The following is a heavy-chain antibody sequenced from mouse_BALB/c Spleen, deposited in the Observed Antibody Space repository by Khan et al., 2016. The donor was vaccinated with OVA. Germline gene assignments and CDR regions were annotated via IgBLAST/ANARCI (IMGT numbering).Heavy chain of an antibody. Sequence: EVQLQQSGPELMKPGASVKISCKASGYSFTSYYIHWMIQSPGNSLEWIGYIDPFSGCSTYNQKFKDKATLTVDKSSSTAYLHLSNLTSEDSAVYYCTGHGYVAWFTYWGQGTLVTVSA. V-gene: IGHV1-31*01. D-gene: IGHD2-14*01. CDR3: TGHGYVAWFTY. J-gene: IGHJ3*01. CDR1: GYSFTSYY. CDR2: IDPFSGCS.